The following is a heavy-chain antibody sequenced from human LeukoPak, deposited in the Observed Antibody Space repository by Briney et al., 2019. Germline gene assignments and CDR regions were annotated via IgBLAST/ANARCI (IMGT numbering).Heavy chain of an antibody. Sequence: SETLSLTCAVHGASFSGFFWSWIRQSPGKGLEFIGEISYEESTNYNPSLNSRVTISVDTSKNQFSLKLSSVTAADTAVYYCAANRDGYKLPHYWGQGILVTVSS. CDR1: GASFSGFF. D-gene: IGHD5-24*01. CDR3: AANRDGYKLPHY. CDR2: ISYEEST. V-gene: IGHV4-34*01. J-gene: IGHJ4*02.